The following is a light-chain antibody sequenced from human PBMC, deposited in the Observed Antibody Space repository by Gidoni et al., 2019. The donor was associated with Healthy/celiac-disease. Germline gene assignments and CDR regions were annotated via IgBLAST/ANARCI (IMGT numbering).Light chain of an antibody. CDR3: QQYGSSSLT. Sequence: DIVLTQSPGTLSLSPGDRATLSCRASQSVSSSYLAWYQQKPGQAPRLLIYGASSRATGIPDRFSGSGSGTDFTLTISRLEPEDFAVYYCQQYGSSSLTFGGXTKVEIK. CDR2: GAS. CDR1: QSVSSSY. J-gene: IGKJ4*01. V-gene: IGKV3-20*01.